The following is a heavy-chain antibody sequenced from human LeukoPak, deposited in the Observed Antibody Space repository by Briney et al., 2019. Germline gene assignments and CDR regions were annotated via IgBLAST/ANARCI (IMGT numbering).Heavy chain of an antibody. Sequence: TSETLSLTCTVSGGSISSGSYYWSWIRQPAGKGLEWIGRIYTSGSTNYNPSLKSRVTILVDTSKNQFSLKLSSVTAADTAVYYCAREVVPAWGWFDPWGQGTLVTVSS. V-gene: IGHV4-61*02. CDR3: AREVVPAWGWFDP. CDR2: IYTSGST. D-gene: IGHD2-2*01. CDR1: GGSISSGSYY. J-gene: IGHJ5*02.